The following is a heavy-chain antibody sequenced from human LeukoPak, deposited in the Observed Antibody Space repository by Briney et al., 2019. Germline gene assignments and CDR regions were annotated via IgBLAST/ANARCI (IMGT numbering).Heavy chain of an antibody. D-gene: IGHD3-10*01. CDR3: VNSGFDP. CDR2: IHYDGTNE. V-gene: IGHV3-30*02. CDR1: GFTFSTYG. J-gene: IGHJ5*02. Sequence: GGSLRLSCAASGFTFSTYGMHWVRQAPGKGLEWVAFIHYDGTNEYYADSVKGRFTISRDNFKNTLSLQMNGLRVEDTALYYCVNSGFDPWGQGTLVTVSS.